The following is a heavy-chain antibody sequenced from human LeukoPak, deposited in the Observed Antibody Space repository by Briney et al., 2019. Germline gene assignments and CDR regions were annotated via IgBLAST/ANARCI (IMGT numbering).Heavy chain of an antibody. CDR3: AKGGWFGDGPYRMDV. CDR2: ISGSGGST. CDR1: GFTFSSYA. Sequence: GGSLRLSCAASGFTFSSYAMSWVRQAPGKGLEWVSAISGSGGSTYYADSVKGRFTISRDNSKNTLYLQMNSLRAEDTAVYYCAKGGWFGDGPYRMDVWGQGTTVTVCS. J-gene: IGHJ6*02. D-gene: IGHD3-10*01. V-gene: IGHV3-23*01.